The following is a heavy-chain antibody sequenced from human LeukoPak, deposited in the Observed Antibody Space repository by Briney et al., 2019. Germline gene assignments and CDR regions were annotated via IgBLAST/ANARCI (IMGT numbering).Heavy chain of an antibody. V-gene: IGHV4-39*07. CDR2: IYYSGST. Sequence: SETLSLTCTVSGGSISSSSYYWGWIRQPPGKGLEWIGSIYYSGSTYYNPSLKSRVTISVDTSKNQFSLKLSSVTAADTAVYYCARARDPGVPERDWGQGTLVTVSS. J-gene: IGHJ4*02. CDR3: ARARDPGVPERD. D-gene: IGHD3-10*01. CDR1: GGSISSSSYY.